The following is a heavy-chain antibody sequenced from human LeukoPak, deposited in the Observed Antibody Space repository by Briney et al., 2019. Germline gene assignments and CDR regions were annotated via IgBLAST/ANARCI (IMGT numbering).Heavy chain of an antibody. D-gene: IGHD3-10*01. J-gene: IGHJ4*02. CDR2: IIPIFGTA. Sequence: SVKVSCKASGGTFSSYAISWVRQAPGQGLEWMGGIIPIFGTANYAQKFQGRVTITADESTSTAYMELSSLRSEDTAVYYCATDHLHYGSGSYWVYWGQGTLVTVSS. CDR1: GGTFSSYA. CDR3: ATDHLHYGSGSYWVY. V-gene: IGHV1-69*13.